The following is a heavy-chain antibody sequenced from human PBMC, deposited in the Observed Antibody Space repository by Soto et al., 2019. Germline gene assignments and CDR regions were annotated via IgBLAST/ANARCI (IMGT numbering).Heavy chain of an antibody. V-gene: IGHV1-18*01. D-gene: IGHD4-17*01. CDR3: ARRYGDPSSAAGFDH. Sequence: QVQLVQSGGEVKKPGASVKVSCKASGYTFRDYGISWVRQAPGQGLEWMGWISTYNGNKNYAQRFHGRVTLTTDTSTTTAYMELRCLRSDDTAIYYCARRYGDPSSAAGFDHWGQGTLVTVSS. CDR2: ISTYNGNK. J-gene: IGHJ4*02. CDR1: GYTFRDYG.